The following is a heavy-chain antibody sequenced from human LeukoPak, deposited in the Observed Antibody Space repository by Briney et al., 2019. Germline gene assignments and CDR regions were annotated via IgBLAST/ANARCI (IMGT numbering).Heavy chain of an antibody. D-gene: IGHD2-15*01. CDR3: ARDSGGTGYYWYFDL. V-gene: IGHV3-21*01. Sequence: GGSLRLSCAASGFTFSSYTMNWVRQAPGKGLEWVSSISSGSSYIYYADSVKGRFTISRDNAKDSLYLQMNSLRAEDTAVYYCARDSGGTGYYWYFDLWGRGTLVTVSP. J-gene: IGHJ2*01. CDR2: ISSGSSYI. CDR1: GFTFSSYT.